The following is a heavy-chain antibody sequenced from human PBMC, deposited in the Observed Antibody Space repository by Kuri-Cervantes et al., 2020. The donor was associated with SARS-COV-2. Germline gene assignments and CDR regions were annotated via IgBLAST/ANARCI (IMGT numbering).Heavy chain of an antibody. D-gene: IGHD2-2*02. Sequence: GESLKISCAASGFTFSSYAMSWVRQAPGKGLEWVSAISGSGGSTYYADSVKGRFTISRDNSKNTLYLQMNSLRAEDTAVYYCARGVVPAAIRYYYYYYYMDVWGKGTTVTVSS. CDR3: ARGVVPAAIRYYYYYYYMDV. J-gene: IGHJ6*03. CDR2: ISGSGGST. V-gene: IGHV3-23*01. CDR1: GFTFSSYA.